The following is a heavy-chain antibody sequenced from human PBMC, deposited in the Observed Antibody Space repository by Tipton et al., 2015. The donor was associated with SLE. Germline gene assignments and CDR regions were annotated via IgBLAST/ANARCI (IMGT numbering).Heavy chain of an antibody. Sequence: TLSLTCTVSGGSISSGNYYWSWIRQPAGKGLEWIGRIYATGSTNYNPSLKSRVFISIDTSKKQFSLKLSSVTAADTAVYYCARLTYYDSTGHFDYWGQGSLVTVSS. D-gene: IGHD3-22*01. CDR3: ARLTYYDSTGHFDY. V-gene: IGHV4-61*02. J-gene: IGHJ4*02. CDR2: IYATGST. CDR1: GGSISSGNYY.